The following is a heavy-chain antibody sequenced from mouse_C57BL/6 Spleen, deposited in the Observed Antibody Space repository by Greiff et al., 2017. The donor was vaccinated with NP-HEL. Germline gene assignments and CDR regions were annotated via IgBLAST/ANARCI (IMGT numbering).Heavy chain of an antibody. D-gene: IGHD2-5*01. CDR3: ARRGSNSHAMDY. CDR1: GYTFTSYW. CDR2: IDPSDSYT. J-gene: IGHJ4*01. V-gene: IGHV1-69*01. Sequence: QVQLQQPGAELVMPGASVKLSCKASGYTFTSYWMHWVKQRPGQGLEWIGEIDPSDSYTNYNQKFKGKSTLTVDKSSSTAYMQLSSLTSEDSAVYYCARRGSNSHAMDYWGQGTSVTVSS.